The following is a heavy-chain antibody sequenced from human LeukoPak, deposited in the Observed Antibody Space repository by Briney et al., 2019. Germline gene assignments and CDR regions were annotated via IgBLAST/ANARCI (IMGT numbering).Heavy chain of an antibody. D-gene: IGHD3-10*01. J-gene: IGHJ3*02. CDR1: GFTFSSYG. CDR2: ISYDGSNK. Sequence: PGRSLRLSCAASGFTFSSYGMRWFRQAPGKGLEWVAVISYDGSNKYYADSVKGRFTISRDNSKNTLYLQMNSLRAEDTAVYYCAKDQVTMVRGVIPTAFDIWGQGTMVTVSS. CDR3: AKDQVTMVRGVIPTAFDI. V-gene: IGHV3-30*18.